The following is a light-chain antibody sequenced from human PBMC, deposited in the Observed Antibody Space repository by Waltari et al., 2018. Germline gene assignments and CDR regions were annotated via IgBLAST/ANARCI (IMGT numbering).Light chain of an antibody. CDR3: YSSTDNSGI. J-gene: IGLJ2*01. CDR2: KDS. CDR1: VLTKKY. V-gene: IGLV3-27*01. Sequence: SYELTQPSSVSVSPGQTAKITCSGDVLTKKYARWFQQKPGKAPVLMIYKDSERPSRSPELFSRSSSGATVTLTITWAQVEDEADYYCYSSTDNSGIFGGGTTLTVL.